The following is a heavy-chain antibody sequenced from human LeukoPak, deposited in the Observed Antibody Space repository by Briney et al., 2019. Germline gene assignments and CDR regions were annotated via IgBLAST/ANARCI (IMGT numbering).Heavy chain of an antibody. CDR3: ATGPLFWSGFYFDY. D-gene: IGHD3-3*01. J-gene: IGHJ4*02. CDR1: GYTLTESS. V-gene: IGHV1-24*01. Sequence: GASVKVSCKVSGYTLTESSMHWVRQAPGKGLEWMGGSDPEDGETIYAQKFQGRVTMTEDTSTDTAYMELSSLRSEDTGVYYCATGPLFWSGFYFDYWGQGTLVTVSS. CDR2: SDPEDGET.